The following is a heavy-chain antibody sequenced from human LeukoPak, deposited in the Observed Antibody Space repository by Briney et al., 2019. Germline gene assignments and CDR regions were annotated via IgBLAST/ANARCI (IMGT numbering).Heavy chain of an antibody. CDR2: IYYSVST. D-gene: IGHD2-2*02. CDR3: ARPYRIRSAFDI. CDR1: GGSIRSSSYY. J-gene: IGHJ3*02. Sequence: SETLSLTCAVSGGSIRSSSYYWGWIRQPPGKGLEWIGSIYYSVSTYYNPSLKSRVTISIDMSKSQFSLKLSSVTAADTAVYYCARPYRIRSAFDIWGQGTMVTVSS. V-gene: IGHV4-39*01.